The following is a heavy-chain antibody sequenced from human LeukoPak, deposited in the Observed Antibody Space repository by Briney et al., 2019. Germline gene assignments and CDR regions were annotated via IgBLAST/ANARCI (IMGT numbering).Heavy chain of an antibody. Sequence: SGTLSLTCAVSGGSISSSNWWSWVRQPPGKGLEWIGRIYTSGSTYYNPSLKSRVTISVDTSKNQFSLKLGSVTAADTAVYYCARQEMTTIDYWGQGTLVTVSS. CDR1: GGSISSSNW. J-gene: IGHJ4*02. CDR3: ARQEMTTIDY. D-gene: IGHD5-24*01. CDR2: IYTSGST. V-gene: IGHV4-4*02.